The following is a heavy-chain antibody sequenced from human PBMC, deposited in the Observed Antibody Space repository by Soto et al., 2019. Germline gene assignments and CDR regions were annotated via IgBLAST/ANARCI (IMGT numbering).Heavy chain of an antibody. CDR3: AHYDSSGYFSHFDS. Sequence: QIALQESGPTVVKPTQTLTLTCTFSGFSLTTTGVGVGWIRHAPGKALVWLAMGYWNDERRYSPSLKSRLTITQDTSKNQVVLTMTYMDPVDTATYFCAHYDSSGYFSHFDSWGQGTLVTVSS. D-gene: IGHD3-22*01. V-gene: IGHV2-5*01. CDR1: GFSLTTTGVG. J-gene: IGHJ5*01. CDR2: GYWNDER.